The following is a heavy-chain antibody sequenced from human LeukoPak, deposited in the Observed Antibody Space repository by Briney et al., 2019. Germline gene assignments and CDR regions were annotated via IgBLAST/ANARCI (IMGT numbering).Heavy chain of an antibody. CDR3: ARGRTVADS. CDR1: GGSFSGYY. CDR2: INHSGST. D-gene: IGHD6-19*01. J-gene: IGHJ5*01. V-gene: IGHV4-34*01. Sequence: PSETLSLTCAVYGGSFSGYYWSWIRQPPGKGLEWIGEINHSGSTNYNPSLKSRVTISVDTSKNQFSLKLSSVTAADTAVYYCARGRTVADSWGQGTLVTVSS.